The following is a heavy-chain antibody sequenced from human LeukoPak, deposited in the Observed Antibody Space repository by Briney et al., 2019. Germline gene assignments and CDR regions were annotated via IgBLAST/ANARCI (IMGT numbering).Heavy chain of an antibody. J-gene: IGHJ4*02. CDR3: AKPGGATVTRGDFDY. CDR2: ISGSGGST. D-gene: IGHD4-17*01. V-gene: IGHV3-23*01. Sequence: PGGSLRLSCAASGLTFSSYAMSWVRLAPGEGLEWVSAISGSGGSTYYADSVKGRFTISRDNSKNTLYLQMNSLRAEDTAVYYCAKPGGATVTRGDFDYWGQGTLVTVSS. CDR1: GLTFSSYA.